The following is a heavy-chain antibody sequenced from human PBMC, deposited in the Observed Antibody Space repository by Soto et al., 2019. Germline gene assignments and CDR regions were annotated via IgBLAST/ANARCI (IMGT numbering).Heavy chain of an antibody. CDR1: GFIFSGYG. CDR2: ISYDETNK. D-gene: IGHD3-10*01. J-gene: IGHJ6*02. CDR3: ARERGRGADCFAMDV. V-gene: IGHV3-33*05. Sequence: QLVESGGGVVQPGRSLRLSCSASGFIFSGYGMHWVRQAPGKGLEWVAVISYDETNKYYADSVKGRFTISRDNSKNTVGRQASSRRDDDTGGYYGARERGRGADCFAMDVWGQGTRVTVSS.